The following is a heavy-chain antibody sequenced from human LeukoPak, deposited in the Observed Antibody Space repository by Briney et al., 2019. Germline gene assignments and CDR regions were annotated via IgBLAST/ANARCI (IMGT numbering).Heavy chain of an antibody. V-gene: IGHV4-4*02. CDR3: ARYYDFLV. J-gene: IGHJ4*02. CDR1: GDSISNNNW. D-gene: IGHD3-3*01. Sequence: PSETLSLTCVVSGDSISNNNWWSWVRPSPGKGLERIGYIYHSGSTSYNPSLKSRVTISMDRSKNQFSLNLSSVTAADTAVYYCARYYDFLVWGQGTLVTVSS. CDR2: IYHSGST.